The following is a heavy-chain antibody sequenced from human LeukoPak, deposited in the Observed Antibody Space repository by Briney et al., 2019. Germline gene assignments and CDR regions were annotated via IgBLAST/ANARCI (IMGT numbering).Heavy chain of an antibody. D-gene: IGHD5-24*01. Sequence: GGSLRLSCAASGFTFSSSWMTWVRQAPGKGLEWLANIKGVGGDTNNADSVKGRFTISRDNAKNSLFMQMSSPRAGDTAVYFCAKEDAWLQFNDWGEGTLVTVSS. CDR2: IKGVGGDT. V-gene: IGHV3-7*03. J-gene: IGHJ4*02. CDR3: AKEDAWLQFND. CDR1: GFTFSSSW.